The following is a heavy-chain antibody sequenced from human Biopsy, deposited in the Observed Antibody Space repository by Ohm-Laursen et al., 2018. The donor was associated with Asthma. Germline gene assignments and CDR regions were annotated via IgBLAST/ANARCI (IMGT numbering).Heavy chain of an antibody. CDR2: INPSGGST. Sequence: GASVKVSCKASGYTFIGCHIHWMRQAPGQGLEWMGRINPSGGSTSYAQKFQGRVTMTRDTSTSTVYMELSSLRSEDTAIYYCTRSWVDYSFDYWGQGTLVTVSS. J-gene: IGHJ4*02. CDR3: TRSWVDYSFDY. D-gene: IGHD3-10*01. CDR1: GYTFIGCH. V-gene: IGHV1-46*01.